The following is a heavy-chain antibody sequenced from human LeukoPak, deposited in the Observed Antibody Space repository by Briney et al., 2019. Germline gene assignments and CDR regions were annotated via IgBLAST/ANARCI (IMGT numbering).Heavy chain of an antibody. CDR3: AKAMQQLLDY. V-gene: IGHV3-30*18. D-gene: IGHD6-13*01. J-gene: IGHJ4*02. CDR2: ISYDGSNK. Sequence: PGGSLRLSCAASGFTFSSYGMHWVRQAPGKGLEWVAVISYDGSNKYYADSVKGRFTISRDNSKNTLYLQMNSLRAEDTAVYYCAKAMQQLLDYWGQGTLVTVSS. CDR1: GFTFSSYG.